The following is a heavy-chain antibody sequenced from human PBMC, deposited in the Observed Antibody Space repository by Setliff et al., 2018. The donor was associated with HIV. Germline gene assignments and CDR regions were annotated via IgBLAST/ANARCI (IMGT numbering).Heavy chain of an antibody. CDR3: AKNLYRSGWSPLDY. V-gene: IGHV3-33*08. J-gene: IGHJ4*02. CDR1: GFTFSHAW. D-gene: IGHD6-13*01. CDR2: IWYDGSNK. Sequence: GGSLRLSCAASGFTFSHAWMSWVRQAPGKGLEWVAVIWYDGSNKYYADSVKGRFTISRDNSKNSLYLQMNSLRAEDTAVYYCAKNLYRSGWSPLDYWGQGTLVTVSS.